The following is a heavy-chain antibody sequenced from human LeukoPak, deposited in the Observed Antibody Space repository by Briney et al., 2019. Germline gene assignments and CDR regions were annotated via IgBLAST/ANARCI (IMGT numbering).Heavy chain of an antibody. Sequence: GGSLRLSCAASGFTVSSNYMSWVSQSPGKGLEWVGRIKSKTDGGTTDYAAPVKGRFTISRDDSKNTLYLQMNSLKTEDTAVYYCTTAPYGLFDYWGQGTLVTVSS. CDR3: TTAPYGLFDY. V-gene: IGHV3-15*01. CDR2: IKSKTDGGTT. J-gene: IGHJ4*02. CDR1: GFTVSSNY. D-gene: IGHD4-17*01.